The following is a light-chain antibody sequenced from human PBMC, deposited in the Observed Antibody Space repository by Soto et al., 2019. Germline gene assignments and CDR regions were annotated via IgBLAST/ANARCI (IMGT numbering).Light chain of an antibody. CDR3: QQYGSSPPWA. CDR1: QSVSSSY. Sequence: DIVLTQSPGTLSLSPGERATLSCRAIQSVSSSYLAWYQQKPGQAPRLLIYGASSRATGIPDRFSGSGSGTDFTLTISRLEPEDFAVYYCQQYGSSPPWAFGQGTKVEIK. J-gene: IGKJ1*01. CDR2: GAS. V-gene: IGKV3-20*01.